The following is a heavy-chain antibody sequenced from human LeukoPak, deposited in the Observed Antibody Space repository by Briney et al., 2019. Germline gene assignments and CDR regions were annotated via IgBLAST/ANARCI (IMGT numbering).Heavy chain of an antibody. CDR1: GGSISSYH. V-gene: IGHV4-59*01. CDR3: ARGPRISLVRGALELDY. J-gene: IGHJ4*02. CDR2: IHYSGST. Sequence: SETLSLTCTVSGGSISSYHWNWIRQPPGKGLEWIGYIHYSGSTNYNPSLKSRLTISVDTSKNQFSLKLSSVTAADTAVYYCARGPRISLVRGALELDYWGQGTLVTVSS. D-gene: IGHD3-10*01.